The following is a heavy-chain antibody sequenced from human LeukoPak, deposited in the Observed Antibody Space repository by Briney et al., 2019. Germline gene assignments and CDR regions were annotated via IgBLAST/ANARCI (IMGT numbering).Heavy chain of an antibody. V-gene: IGHV4-59*08. CDR2: IYHSGST. D-gene: IGHD6-19*01. Sequence: SETLSLTCTVSGGSISGYYWSWIRQPPGKAPEWFGYIYHSGSTNYNPSLKSRVTISVDTSKNQFSLKMNSVTAADTAVYYCARLASSGWSHCDYWGQGTLVTVSS. CDR3: ARLASSGWSHCDY. CDR1: GGSISGYY. J-gene: IGHJ4*02.